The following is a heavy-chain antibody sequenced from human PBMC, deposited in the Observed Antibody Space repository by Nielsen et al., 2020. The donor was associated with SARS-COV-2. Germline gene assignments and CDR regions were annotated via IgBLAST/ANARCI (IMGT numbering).Heavy chain of an antibody. CDR1: GFAFSSYS. CDR2: ISSGSSTM. Sequence: GGSLRLSCAASGFAFSSYSMNWVRQPPGKGLEWVSYISSGSSTMYYADSVKGRFSISRDNAKNSLYLRMNSLRAEDTAVYYCARDREPGYNAVDYWGQGTLVTVSS. J-gene: IGHJ4*02. V-gene: IGHV3-48*01. D-gene: IGHD1-14*01. CDR3: ARDREPGYNAVDY.